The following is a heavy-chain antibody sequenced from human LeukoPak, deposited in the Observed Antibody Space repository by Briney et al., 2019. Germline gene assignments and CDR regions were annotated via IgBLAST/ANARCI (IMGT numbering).Heavy chain of an antibody. J-gene: IGHJ4*02. D-gene: IGHD3-10*01. CDR2: TSSDLNVK. Sequence: GGSLRLSCAASGFTFRNYVIHWVRQAPGKGLEWVAVTSSDLNVKLYADSVKGRFTISIDNSRSTLYLQMNSLRPEDTAIYYCAREGYYGSGSPPSLYFDYWGQGTLVTVSS. V-gene: IGHV3-30-3*01. CDR3: AREGYYGSGSPPSLYFDY. CDR1: GFTFRNYV.